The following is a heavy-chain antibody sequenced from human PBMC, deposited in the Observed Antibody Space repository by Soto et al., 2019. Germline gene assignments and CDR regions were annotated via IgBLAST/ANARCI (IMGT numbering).Heavy chain of an antibody. CDR2: ILVGSGQT. CDR3: AAISSGYYRVFDY. Sequence: SVKVSCKASGATFTSSTVNWVRQARGQPPEWIGWILVGSGQTNSAQKFQGRVAITRDMSTYTAYLELNSLRSDDSAVYYCAAISSGYYRVFDYWGQGTPVTVSS. CDR1: GATFTSST. V-gene: IGHV1-58*01. J-gene: IGHJ4*02. D-gene: IGHD3-22*01.